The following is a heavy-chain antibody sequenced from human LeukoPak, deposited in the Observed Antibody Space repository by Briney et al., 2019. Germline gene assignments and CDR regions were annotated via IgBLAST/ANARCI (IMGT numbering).Heavy chain of an antibody. J-gene: IGHJ4*02. V-gene: IGHV1-18*01. CDR3: ARDYSISRYNWNYCGY. CDR2: ISAYNGNT. CDR1: GYTFTSYG. D-gene: IGHD1-7*01. Sequence: ASVKVSCKASGYTFTSYGINWVRQAPGQGLEWMGWISAYNGNTNYAQKLQGRVTMTTDTSTSTAYMELRTLRSDDTAVYYCARDYSISRYNWNYCGYWGQGTLVTVSS.